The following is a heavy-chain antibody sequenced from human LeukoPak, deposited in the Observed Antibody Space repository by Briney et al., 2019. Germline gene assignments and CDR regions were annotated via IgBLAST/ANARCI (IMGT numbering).Heavy chain of an antibody. CDR3: ASQTSKRYCSGGSCYFDAFDI. D-gene: IGHD2-15*01. CDR1: GYTFTGYY. V-gene: IGHV1-2*02. Sequence: ASVKVSCKASGYTFTGYYMQWVRQAPGQGLEWMGWINPNTGGTNYAQKFQGRVTVPTDTSVSTGYMELSRLTSDDTAVYYCASQTSKRYCSGGSCYFDAFDIWGQGTMVTVSS. CDR2: INPNTGGT. J-gene: IGHJ3*02.